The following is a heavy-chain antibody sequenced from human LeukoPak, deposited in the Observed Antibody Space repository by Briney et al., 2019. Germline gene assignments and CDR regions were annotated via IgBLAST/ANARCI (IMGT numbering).Heavy chain of an antibody. CDR2: INHSGST. CDR3: AKTATYSSSSPRNDAFDI. V-gene: IGHV4-34*01. CDR1: GGSFSGYY. J-gene: IGHJ3*02. D-gene: IGHD6-6*01. Sequence: SETLSLTCAVYGGSFSGYYWSWIRQPPGKGLEWIGEINHSGSTNYNPSLKSRVTISVDTSKNQFSLKLSSVTAADTAVYYCAKTATYSSSSPRNDAFDIWGQGTMVTVSS.